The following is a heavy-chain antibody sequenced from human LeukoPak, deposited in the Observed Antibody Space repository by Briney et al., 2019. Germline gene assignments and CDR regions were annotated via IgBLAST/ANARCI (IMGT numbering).Heavy chain of an antibody. D-gene: IGHD3-10*01. Sequence: PSETLSLTCSVSGVSISSYYWSWIRQPAGKGLEWIGRLYTSRSTKYNPSLQSRVTMSGDTSKNQFSLKLSSVTAADTAVYYCARAHYYYGSGSSTPPDYWGQGTLVTVSS. CDR3: ARAHYYYGSGSSTPPDY. J-gene: IGHJ4*02. CDR2: LYTSRST. CDR1: GVSISSYY. V-gene: IGHV4-4*07.